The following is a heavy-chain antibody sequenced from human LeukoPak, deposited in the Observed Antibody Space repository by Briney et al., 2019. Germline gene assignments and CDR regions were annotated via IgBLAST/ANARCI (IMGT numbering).Heavy chain of an antibody. J-gene: IGHJ4*02. Sequence: PSETLSLTCTVSGGSISSYYWSWIRQPPGKGLEWIGYIYYSGSTNYNPSLKSRVTISVDTSKNQFSLKLSSVTAADTAVYYCARTIVGPGTSYFDQWGQGTLVTVSS. V-gene: IGHV4-59*01. CDR1: GGSISSYY. CDR3: ARTIVGPGTSYFDQ. D-gene: IGHD1-26*01. CDR2: IYYSGST.